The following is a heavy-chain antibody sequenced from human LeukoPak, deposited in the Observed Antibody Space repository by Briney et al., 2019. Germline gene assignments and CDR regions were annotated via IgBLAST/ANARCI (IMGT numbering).Heavy chain of an antibody. J-gene: IGHJ5*02. V-gene: IGHV1-18*01. Sequence: ASVKVSCKTSGYTFTSYDISWVRQAPGQGPEWLGWINTNNGNTHYARSLQDRVTLTTDTSTSTAYMELRSLKSDDTAIYYCARGVSGVTPPWGQGTLVIVSS. CDR1: GYTFTSYD. CDR2: INTNNGNT. CDR3: ARGVSGVTPP. D-gene: IGHD4-23*01.